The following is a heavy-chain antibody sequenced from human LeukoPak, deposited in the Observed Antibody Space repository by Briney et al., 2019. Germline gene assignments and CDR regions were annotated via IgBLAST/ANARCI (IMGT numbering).Heavy chain of an antibody. V-gene: IGHV6-1*01. CDR1: GDSVSSNSAV. D-gene: IGHD5-12*01. CDR2: TYYRSKWYN. J-gene: IGHJ4*02. CDR3: ASGYSGYDYYFDY. Sequence: SQTLSLTCAISGDSVSSNSAVWNWIRQSPSRGLEWLGRTYYRSKWYNDYAVSVKSRIIINPDTSKNQFSLHLNSATPEDTAVYYCASGYSGYDYYFDYWGQGTLVTVSS.